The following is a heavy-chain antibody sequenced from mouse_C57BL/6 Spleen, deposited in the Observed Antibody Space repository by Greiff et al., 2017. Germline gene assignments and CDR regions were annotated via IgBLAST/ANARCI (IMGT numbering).Heavy chain of an antibody. CDR1: GYTFTDYN. Sequence: VQLQQSGPELVKPGASVKIPCKASGYTFTDYNMDWVKQSHGKSLEWIGDINPNNGGTIYNQKFKGKATLTVDKSSSTAYMELRSLTSEDTAVYYCARSDDYDGAMDYWGQGTSVTVSS. CDR2: INPNNGGT. J-gene: IGHJ4*01. CDR3: ARSDDYDGAMDY. V-gene: IGHV1-18*01. D-gene: IGHD2-4*01.